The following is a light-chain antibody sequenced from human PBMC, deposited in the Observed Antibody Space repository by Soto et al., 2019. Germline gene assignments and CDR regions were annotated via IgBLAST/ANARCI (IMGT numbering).Light chain of an antibody. CDR2: AAS. V-gene: IGKV1-39*01. Sequence: DIPMTQSPSSLSASVGDRVTITCRASQSISTFLNWYQQRPGKAPKLLIHAASNLQSGVPSGFRGSGAGTDFALTITSLQPEDFATYYCQQSYSVPYTFGQGTKLEIK. CDR1: QSISTF. CDR3: QQSYSVPYT. J-gene: IGKJ2*01.